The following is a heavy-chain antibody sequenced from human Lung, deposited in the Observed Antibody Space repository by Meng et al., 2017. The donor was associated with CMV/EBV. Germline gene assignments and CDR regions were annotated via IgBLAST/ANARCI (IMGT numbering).Heavy chain of an antibody. J-gene: IGHJ3*02. V-gene: IGHV3-53*01. CDR2: IYSGGTT. Sequence: GESXKISCEASGFIVSSTYMSWVRQAPGKGLEWVSVIYSGGTTFKANSVKGRFTISRDNSKNTLFLQMNRLRAEDTAVYYCARSILSNGFDAFDIWGQGKXVNVSS. CDR1: GFIVSSTY. CDR3: ARSILSNGFDAFDI. D-gene: IGHD2/OR15-2a*01.